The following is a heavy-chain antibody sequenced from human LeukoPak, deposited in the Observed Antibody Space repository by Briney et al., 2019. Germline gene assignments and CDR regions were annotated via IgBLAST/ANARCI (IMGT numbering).Heavy chain of an antibody. D-gene: IGHD1-7*01. V-gene: IGHV3-72*01. CDR2: IRITVNNYAT. Sequence: SLRLSCAASVFTFSDHYMDWVRQAPGKGLGWVGRIRITVNNYATEYAASVKGRFTNSRDDSENSLYLQLNSLKTEDTAVYYCAKAGTSYWSGVNDCWGQGTRVSVSS. CDR3: AKAGTSYWSGVNDC. CDR1: VFTFSDHY. J-gene: IGHJ4*02.